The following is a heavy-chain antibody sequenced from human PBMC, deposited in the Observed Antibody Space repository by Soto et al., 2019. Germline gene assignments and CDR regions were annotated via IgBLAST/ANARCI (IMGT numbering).Heavy chain of an antibody. Sequence: SETLSLTCTVSGGSISSGGYYWSWIRQHPGKGLEWIGYIYYSGSTYYNPSLKSRVTISVDTSKNQFSLKLSSVTAADTAVYYCARSQATLDYYYYGMDVWGQGTTVT. V-gene: IGHV4-31*03. J-gene: IGHJ6*02. D-gene: IGHD5-12*01. CDR3: ARSQATLDYYYYGMDV. CDR1: GGSISSGGYY. CDR2: IYYSGST.